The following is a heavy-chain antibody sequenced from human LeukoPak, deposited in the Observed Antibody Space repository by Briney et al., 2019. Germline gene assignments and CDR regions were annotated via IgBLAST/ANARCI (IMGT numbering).Heavy chain of an antibody. V-gene: IGHV1-18*01. D-gene: IGHD3-22*01. Sequence: WASVKASCKASGYTFTNYGISWVRQAPGQGLEWMGWISDYNGNTNYAQKLQGRVTMTTDTSTSTAYMELRSLRSDDTAVYYCARDRAYDSPSGGYWGQGTLVTVSS. J-gene: IGHJ4*02. CDR2: ISDYNGNT. CDR3: ARDRAYDSPSGGY. CDR1: GYTFTNYG.